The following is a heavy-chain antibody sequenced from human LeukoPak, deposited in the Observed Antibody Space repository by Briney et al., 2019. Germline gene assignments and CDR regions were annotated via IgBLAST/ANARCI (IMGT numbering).Heavy chain of an antibody. CDR3: ARGLRGSPAFDY. Sequence: ASVKVSCKASGYTFTGYYMHWVRQTPGQGLEWMGWINPNSGGTNYAQKFQGRVTMTRNTSINTAYMELSRLRSDDTAVYYCARGLRGSPAFDYWDQGTLVTVSS. J-gene: IGHJ4*02. D-gene: IGHD2-2*01. CDR1: GYTFTGYY. CDR2: INPNSGGT. V-gene: IGHV1-2*02.